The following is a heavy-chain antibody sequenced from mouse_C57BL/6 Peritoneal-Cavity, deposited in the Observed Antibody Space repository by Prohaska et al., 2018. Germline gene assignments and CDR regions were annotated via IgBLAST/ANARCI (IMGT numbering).Heavy chain of an antibody. Sequence: QVQLQQPVAELVMPGASVKLSCKASGYTFTSYWMHWVKQRPGQGLEWIGEIDPSDSYTNYNQKFKGKATLTVDKSSSTAYMQLSSLTSEDSAVYYCARGGYYGNPYWYFDVWGTGTTVTVSS. D-gene: IGHD2-1*01. V-gene: IGHV1-69*01. CDR1: GYTFTSYW. CDR3: ARGGYYGNPYWYFDV. J-gene: IGHJ1*03. CDR2: IDPSDSYT.